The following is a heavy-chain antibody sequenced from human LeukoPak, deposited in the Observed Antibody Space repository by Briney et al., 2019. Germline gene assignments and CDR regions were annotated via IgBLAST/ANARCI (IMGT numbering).Heavy chain of an antibody. CDR2: IHSSGSH. D-gene: IGHD2-2*01. Sequence: SESLSLTCTVSGGSISNYYWSWIRQPPGKGLEWIGYIHSSGSHNYNPSLKSRVTISVDTSKNQFSLKLSSVTAADTAVYYCAREGSTNILDYWGQGTLVTVP. CDR3: AREGSTNILDY. V-gene: IGHV4-59*01. J-gene: IGHJ4*02. CDR1: GGSISNYY.